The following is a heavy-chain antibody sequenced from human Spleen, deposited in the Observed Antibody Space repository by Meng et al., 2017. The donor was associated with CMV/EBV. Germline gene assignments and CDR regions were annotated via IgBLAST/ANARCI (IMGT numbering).Heavy chain of an antibody. Sequence: ASVKVSCKAYGHSIASSGISWVRQAPGQGLEWMGWIRAYNGKTNYAERFKDRVTLTMDTSTTTAYMDLRSLRSDDTALYYCATVTTWGQGTLVTVSS. V-gene: IGHV1-18*01. CDR3: ATVTT. CDR2: IRAYNGKT. D-gene: IGHD4-17*01. J-gene: IGHJ4*02. CDR1: GHSIASSG.